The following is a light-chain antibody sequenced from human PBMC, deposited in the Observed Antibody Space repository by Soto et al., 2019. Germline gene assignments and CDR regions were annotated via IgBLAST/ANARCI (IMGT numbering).Light chain of an antibody. J-gene: IGKJ5*01. CDR3: QQRSNWPPIT. Sequence: EIVLTQSPATLSLSPGERATLSCXASQSVSSSLAWYQQKPGQAPRLLXYDASNRATGIPARFSGSGSGTDFTLTISSLEPEDFAVYYCQQRSNWPPITFGQGTRLEIK. CDR1: QSVSSS. V-gene: IGKV3-11*01. CDR2: DAS.